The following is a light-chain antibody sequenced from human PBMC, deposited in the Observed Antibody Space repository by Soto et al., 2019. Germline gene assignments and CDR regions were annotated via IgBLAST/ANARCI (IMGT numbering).Light chain of an antibody. Sequence: EIVLTQSPDTLSLSPGERATLSCRTSQSVSSHLAWYQQKPGQAPRLLIYDASNRATGVPARFSGSGSGTDITLTISSLEPEDFAVYYCHQRSTWPLGAFGQGTKLEIK. J-gene: IGKJ1*01. CDR2: DAS. CDR1: QSVSSH. V-gene: IGKV3-11*01. CDR3: HQRSTWPLGA.